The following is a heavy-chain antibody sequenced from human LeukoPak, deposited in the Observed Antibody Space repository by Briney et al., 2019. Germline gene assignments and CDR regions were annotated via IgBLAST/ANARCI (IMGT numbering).Heavy chain of an antibody. D-gene: IGHD3-22*01. CDR1: GFTFSNYW. V-gene: IGHV3-11*01. CDR3: ARDLFYYYDSSGYSGY. J-gene: IGHJ4*02. CDR2: ISSSGSTI. Sequence: GGSLRLSCAASGFTFSNYWMSWVRQAPGKGLEWVSYISSSGSTIYYADSVKGRFTISRDNAKNSLYLQMNSLRAEDTAVYYRARDLFYYYDSSGYSGYWGQGTLVTVSS.